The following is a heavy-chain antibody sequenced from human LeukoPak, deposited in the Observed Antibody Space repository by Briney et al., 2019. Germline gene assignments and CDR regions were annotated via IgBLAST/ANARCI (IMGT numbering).Heavy chain of an antibody. J-gene: IGHJ4*02. Sequence: ASVKVSCKASGYTFTGYYMHWVRQAPGQGLEWMGWINPNSGGTNYAQKFQGRVTMTRDTSISTAYMELSRLRSDDTAVYYCARYRDTAINFYYWGQGTLVTVSS. CDR2: INPNSGGT. V-gene: IGHV1-2*02. D-gene: IGHD5-18*01. CDR3: ARYRDTAINFYY. CDR1: GYTFTGYY.